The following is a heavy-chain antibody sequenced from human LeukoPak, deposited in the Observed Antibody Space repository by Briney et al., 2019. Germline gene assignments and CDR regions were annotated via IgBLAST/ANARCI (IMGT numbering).Heavy chain of an antibody. CDR3: ARGRWLPLGSDALDI. Sequence: ASVKVSCKASGYTFSSYVMNWVRQAPGHGLEWMGWINTNTGNPAYAQGFTGRFVFSLDTSVTTAYLQISSLKAEDTAVYYCARGRWLPLGSDALDIWGQGTMVTVSS. D-gene: IGHD5-12*01. V-gene: IGHV7-4-1*02. CDR2: INTNTGNP. CDR1: GYTFSSYV. J-gene: IGHJ3*02.